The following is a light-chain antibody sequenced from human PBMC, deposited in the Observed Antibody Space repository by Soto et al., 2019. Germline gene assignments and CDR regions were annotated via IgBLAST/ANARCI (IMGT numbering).Light chain of an antibody. CDR1: QSVSSN. J-gene: IGKJ1*01. Sequence: EIVMTQSPVPLSVSPGERATLSCRASQSVSSNLAWFQQKPGQDPRLLIYGASTRAIGTPAKFSGSGSGTDSTPTNGGLQSKAFVVYDYQHDNNWRRKFGQGTKVEIK. V-gene: IGKV3-15*01. CDR2: GAS. CDR3: QHDNNWRRK.